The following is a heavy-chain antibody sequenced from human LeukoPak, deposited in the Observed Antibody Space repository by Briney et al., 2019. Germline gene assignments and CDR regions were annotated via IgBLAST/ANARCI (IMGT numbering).Heavy chain of an antibody. V-gene: IGHV1-2*02. CDR2: INPNSGGT. D-gene: IGHD2-2*01. Sequence: ASVKVSCKASGYTFTGYYMHWVRQAPGQGPEWMGWINPNSGGTNYAQKFQGRVTMTRDTSISTAYMELSRLRSDDTAVYYCARDLGYCSSTSCNNWFDPWGQGTLVTVSS. CDR3: ARDLGYCSSTSCNNWFDP. J-gene: IGHJ5*02. CDR1: GYTFTGYY.